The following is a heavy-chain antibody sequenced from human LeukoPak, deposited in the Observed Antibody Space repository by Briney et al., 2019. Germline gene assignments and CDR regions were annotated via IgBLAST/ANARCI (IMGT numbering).Heavy chain of an antibody. V-gene: IGHV4-39*01. CDR2: IYYSGST. D-gene: IGHD6-13*01. CDR3: ARHSSSWRSSNYFDY. J-gene: IGHJ4*02. CDR1: GGSISSSSYY. Sequence: KPSETLSLTCTVYGGSISSSSYYWGWIRQPPGKGLEWIGSIYYSGSTYYNPSLKSRVTISVDTSKNQFSLKLSSVTAADTAVYYCARHSSSWRSSNYFDYWGQGTLVTVSS.